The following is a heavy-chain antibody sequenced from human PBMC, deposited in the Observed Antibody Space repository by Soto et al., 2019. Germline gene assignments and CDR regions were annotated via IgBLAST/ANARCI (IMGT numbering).Heavy chain of an antibody. J-gene: IGHJ5*02. CDR2: IYHSGST. V-gene: IGHV4-30-2*05. D-gene: IGHD3-10*01. CDR3: ARACWRCSHGSGRGYRPLVGFDP. CDR1: GGSISSGGYS. Sequence: PSETLSLTCAVSGGSISSGGYSWSWIRQPPGKGLEWIGYIYHSGSTYYNPSLKSRVTISVDRSKNQFSLKLSSVTAADTAVYYCARACWRCSHGSGRGYRPLVGFDPWGQGTLVTVSS.